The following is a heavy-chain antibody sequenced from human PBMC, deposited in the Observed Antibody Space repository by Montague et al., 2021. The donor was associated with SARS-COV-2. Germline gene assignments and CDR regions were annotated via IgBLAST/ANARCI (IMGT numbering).Heavy chain of an antibody. CDR1: GGSISSSSYY. Sequence: SETLSLTCTVSGGSISSSSYYWGWIRQPPGKGLEWIGSIYYSGSTYYXXXLKSRVTISVDTSKNQFSLKLSSVTAADTAVYYCARKEMKYSSIWSTGGNWFDPRGQGTLITVSS. D-gene: IGHD6-13*01. CDR2: IYYSGST. CDR3: ARKEMKYSSIWSTGGNWFDP. J-gene: IGHJ5*02. V-gene: IGHV4-39*01.